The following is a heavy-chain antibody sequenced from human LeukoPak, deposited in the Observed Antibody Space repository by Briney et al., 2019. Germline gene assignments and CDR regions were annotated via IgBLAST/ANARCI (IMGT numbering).Heavy chain of an antibody. CDR3: AREDYDILTGYSTGFDY. CDR1: GGSFSSYY. V-gene: IGHV3-23*01. CDR2: ISGSGDST. J-gene: IGHJ4*02. Sequence: ETLSLTCAVYGGSFSSYYWTWIRQAPGKGLEWVSGISGSGDSTYYADSVKGRFTISRDNSKNTLYLQMNSLRAEDTAVYYCAREDYDILTGYSTGFDYWGQGTLVTVSS. D-gene: IGHD3-9*01.